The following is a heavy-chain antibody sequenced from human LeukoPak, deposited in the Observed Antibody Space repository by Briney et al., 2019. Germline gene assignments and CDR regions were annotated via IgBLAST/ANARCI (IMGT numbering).Heavy chain of an antibody. Sequence: GGTLRLSCAASGLAFSDYGMNWVRQAPGKGLEWVSGITGNGGSTYYADSVKGRFSISRDNSKNTVYLQMNSLRVEDTAVYFCAYDGGWIQLYFRGQGTLVTVSS. J-gene: IGHJ4*02. D-gene: IGHD5-18*01. CDR1: GLAFSDYG. V-gene: IGHV3-23*01. CDR2: ITGNGGST. CDR3: AYDGGWIQLYF.